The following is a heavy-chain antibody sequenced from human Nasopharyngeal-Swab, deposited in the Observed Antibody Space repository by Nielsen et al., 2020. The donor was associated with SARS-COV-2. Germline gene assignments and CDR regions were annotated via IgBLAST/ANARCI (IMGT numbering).Heavy chain of an antibody. CDR1: GGSFSAYY. J-gene: IGHJ4*02. CDR3: THNGAYSAFDY. V-gene: IGHV4-34*01. Sequence: QTLSLTCAVNGGSFSAYYWNWIRQAPGKGLEWIGEINYGGETNYNPSLKSRVAISADTAKKHFSLKLTSVTAADTAVYYCTHNGAYSAFDYWGQGTPVTVSS. D-gene: IGHD1-26*01. CDR2: INYGGET.